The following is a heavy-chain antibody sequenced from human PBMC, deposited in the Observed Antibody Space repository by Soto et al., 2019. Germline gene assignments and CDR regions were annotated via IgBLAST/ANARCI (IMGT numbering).Heavy chain of an antibody. CDR1: GYTFTGYY. Sequence: QVQLVQSGAEVKKPGASVKVSCKASGYTFTGYYMHWVRQAPGQGLEWMGWINPNSGGTNYAQKFQGRVTMTRDTSISTAYMELSRLRSDDTAVYYCARDPINRYYYDSTAYYFDYWGQGTLVTVSS. V-gene: IGHV1-2*02. CDR2: INPNSGGT. J-gene: IGHJ4*02. CDR3: ARDPINRYYYDSTAYYFDY. D-gene: IGHD3-22*01.